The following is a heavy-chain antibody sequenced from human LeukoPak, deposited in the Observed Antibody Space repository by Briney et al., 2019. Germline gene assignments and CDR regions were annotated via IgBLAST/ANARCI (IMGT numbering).Heavy chain of an antibody. CDR2: INHSGST. V-gene: IGHV4-34*01. CDR1: GGSFSGYY. J-gene: IGHJ5*02. D-gene: IGHD5-18*01. Sequence: PSETLSLTCGVYGGSFSGYYWSWIRQPPGKGLEWIGEINHSGSTNYNPSLKSRVTISVDTTKNQFSLKLSSVTAADTAVYYCARRQGVYSYGYNDSRRPNWFDPWGQGTLVTVSS. CDR3: ARRQGVYSYGYNDSRRPNWFDP.